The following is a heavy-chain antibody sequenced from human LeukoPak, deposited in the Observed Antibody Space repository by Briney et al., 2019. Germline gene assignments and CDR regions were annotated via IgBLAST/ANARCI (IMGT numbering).Heavy chain of an antibody. V-gene: IGHV4-30-2*01. CDR2: IYHGGSS. J-gene: IGHJ4*02. CDR1: GDSISSDIYY. D-gene: IGHD5-18*01. CDR3: ARGEGYEAMVTLIDY. Sequence: PSETLSLTCTVSGDSISSDIYYWTWIRQPPGKGLEWIGYIYHGGSSHYNPSLKSRVTMSLDRSKSQFSLKLNSVTAADTAVYYCARGEGYEAMVTLIDYWGQGTLVTVSS.